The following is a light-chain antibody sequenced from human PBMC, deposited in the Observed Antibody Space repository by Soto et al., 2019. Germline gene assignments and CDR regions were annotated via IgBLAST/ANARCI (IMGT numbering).Light chain of an antibody. CDR2: AAS. V-gene: IGKV1-39*01. CDR1: QSISSY. J-gene: IGKJ2*01. CDR3: QQSYSTHT. Sequence: DIQMTQSPSSLSASVGDRVTITCRASQSISSYLNWYQQKPGKAPQLLIYAASSLQSGVPSRFSGSGSGTDFTLTISSLQPEDFATYYWQQSYSTHTFGQGTKLEIK.